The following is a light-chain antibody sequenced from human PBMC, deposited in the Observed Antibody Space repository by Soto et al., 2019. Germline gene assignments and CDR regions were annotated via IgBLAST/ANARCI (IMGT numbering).Light chain of an antibody. CDR3: HQRQSWPRT. CDR2: LAS. J-gene: IGKJ3*01. CDR1: QAVNTR. V-gene: IGKV3-11*01. Sequence: EIVLTQSPATLSSFPGDRVTISCRASQAVNTRLAWYQHKPGQAPRLLIYLASNMAAGVPARFSGSGSGTDFTLTISDVEPEDFAVYYCHQRQSWPRTFGRGTKVDIK.